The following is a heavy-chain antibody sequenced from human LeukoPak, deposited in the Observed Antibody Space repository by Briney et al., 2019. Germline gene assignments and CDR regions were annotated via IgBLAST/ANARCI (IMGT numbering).Heavy chain of an antibody. D-gene: IGHD3-3*01. J-gene: IGHJ4*02. CDR3: AKEGFLGVVTPDY. CDR1: GFTFSSYG. Sequence: PGGSLRLSCAASGFTFSSYGMHWVRQAPGKGLEWVAFIRYDGSNKYYADSVKGRFTISRDNSKNTLYLQMNSLRAEDTAVYYCAKEGFLGVVTPDYWGQGTLVTVSS. V-gene: IGHV3-30*02. CDR2: IRYDGSNK.